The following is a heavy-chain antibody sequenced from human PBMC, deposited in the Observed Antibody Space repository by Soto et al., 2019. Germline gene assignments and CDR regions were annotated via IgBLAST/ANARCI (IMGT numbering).Heavy chain of an antibody. V-gene: IGHV4-59*08. CDR2: IYYSGST. J-gene: IGHJ4*02. CDR1: GGSISSYY. Sequence: SETLSLTCTVAGGSISSYYWSWIRQPPGKGLEWIGYIYYSGSTNYNPSLKSRVTISVDTSKNQFSLKLSSVTAADTAVYYCARRYSSSFDYWGQGTLVTVSS. D-gene: IGHD6-13*01. CDR3: ARRYSSSFDY.